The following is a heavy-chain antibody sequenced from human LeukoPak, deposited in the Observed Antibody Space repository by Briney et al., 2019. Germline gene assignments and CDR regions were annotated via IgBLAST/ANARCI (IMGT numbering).Heavy chain of an antibody. J-gene: IGHJ6*02. CDR3: AREYSYGNYGMDV. CDR1: GFTFSSYA. V-gene: IGHV3-66*01. CDR2: IYSGGST. Sequence: GGSLRLSCAASGFTFSSYAMSWVRQAPGKGLEWVSVIYSGGSTYYADSVKGRFTISRDNSKNTLYLQMNSLRAEDTAVYYCAREYSYGNYGMDVWGQGTTVTVSS. D-gene: IGHD5-18*01.